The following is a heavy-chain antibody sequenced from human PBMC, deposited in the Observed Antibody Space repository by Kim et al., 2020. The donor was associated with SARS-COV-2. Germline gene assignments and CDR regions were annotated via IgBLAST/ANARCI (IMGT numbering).Heavy chain of an antibody. V-gene: IGHV1-24*01. CDR2: FHPKNAET. J-gene: IGHJ6*02. Sequence: ASVKVSCKVSGYPLTELSIHWVRQAPGKGLEWMGGFHPKNAETVYAPKFQDRVTVTEDTSTDTSYMEFRSLRSDDTAIYYCATRVKQRPVEFYYGLDVWGQGSTVSVSS. D-gene: IGHD6-13*01. CDR3: ATRVKQRPVEFYYGLDV. CDR1: GYPLTELS.